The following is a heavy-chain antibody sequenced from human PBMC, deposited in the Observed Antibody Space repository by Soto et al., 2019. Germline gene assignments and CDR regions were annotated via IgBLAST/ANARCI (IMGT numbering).Heavy chain of an antibody. CDR1: GFTVSSNY. J-gene: IGHJ6*02. Sequence: VQLLESGGGLVQPGGSLRLSCAASGFTVSSNYMSWVRQAPGKGLEWVSVIYSGGSTYYADSVKGRFTISRDNSKNTLYLQMNSLRAEDTAVYYCAGGVGDYYYYYYGMDVWGQGTTVTVSS. CDR2: IYSGGST. V-gene: IGHV3-66*01. CDR3: AGGVGDYYYYYYGMDV. D-gene: IGHD3-16*01.